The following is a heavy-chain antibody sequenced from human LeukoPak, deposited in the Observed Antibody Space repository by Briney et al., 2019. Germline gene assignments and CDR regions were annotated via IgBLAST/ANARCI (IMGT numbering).Heavy chain of an antibody. CDR2: INADDGNT. J-gene: IGHJ4*02. Sequence: ASVKVSFMTSRYTFTTYAIHWVRQAPGQRLEWMGLINADDGNTRYSQRFQGRVTLTRDTSISTAYMELSSLRPEDTAVYYCARVWGSIDYWGQGTLVTVSS. CDR3: ARVWGSIDY. D-gene: IGHD7-27*01. CDR1: RYTFTTYA. V-gene: IGHV1-3*01.